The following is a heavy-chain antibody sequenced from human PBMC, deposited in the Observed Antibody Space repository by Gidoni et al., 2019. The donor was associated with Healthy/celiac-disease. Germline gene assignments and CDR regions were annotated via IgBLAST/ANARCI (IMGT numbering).Heavy chain of an antibody. D-gene: IGHD3-3*01. Sequence: QVTLKESGPVLVKPTETHKTTCTVSGDSLSNARMVGSWIRQPPGKPLEWLATILSNDEKSYSTSLKSRLTISKDTSKSQVVLTMTNMDPVDTATCYCARMLRGYDFWSGYSHHYGMDVWGRGTTVTVSS. CDR1: GDSLSNARMV. CDR2: ILSNDEK. CDR3: ARMLRGYDFWSGYSHHYGMDV. J-gene: IGHJ6*02. V-gene: IGHV2-26*01.